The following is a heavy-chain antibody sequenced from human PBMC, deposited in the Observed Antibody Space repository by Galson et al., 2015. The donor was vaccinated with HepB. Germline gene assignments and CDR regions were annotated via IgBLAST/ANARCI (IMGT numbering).Heavy chain of an antibody. V-gene: IGHV1-8*01. D-gene: IGHD3-9*01. CDR3: ALTVREYSYFDWLSRSSYYYYGMDV. J-gene: IGHJ6*02. Sequence: QSGAEVKEAGASVKVSCKASGYTFTTYGINWVRQAPGQGLEWMGWISAYNGNTNYAQKFQGRVTMTRNTSISTAYMELSSLRSEDTAVYYCALTVREYSYFDWLSRSSYYYYGMDVWGQGTTVTVSS. CDR2: ISAYNGNT. CDR1: GYTFTTYG.